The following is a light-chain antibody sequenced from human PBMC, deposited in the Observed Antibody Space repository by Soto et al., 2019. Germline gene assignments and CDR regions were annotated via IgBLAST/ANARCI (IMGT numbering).Light chain of an antibody. CDR3: QVWDIMTDNYV. CDR1: NIGNKR. J-gene: IGLJ1*01. CDR2: YDS. Sequence: SYELTQPPSVSVAPEKTATITCGGNNIGNKRVHWYRQKPGQAPVLVISYDSDRPSGIPERFSGSNSGNTATLTISRVDDGDEADYYCQVWDIMTDNYVFGPGTKLTVL. V-gene: IGLV3-21*04.